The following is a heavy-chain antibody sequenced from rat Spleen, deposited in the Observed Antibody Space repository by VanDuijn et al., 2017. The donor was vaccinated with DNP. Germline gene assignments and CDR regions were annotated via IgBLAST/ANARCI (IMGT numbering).Heavy chain of an antibody. CDR3: ARGLNYGGYNYYWYFDF. CDR1: GYSITNNY. V-gene: IGHV3-1*01. CDR2: ISYSGST. J-gene: IGHJ1*01. Sequence: EVQLQESGPGLVKPSQSLSLTCSVTGYSITNNYWAWIRKFPGNKMEWMGYISYSGSTGYNPSLKSRISITRDTSKNQFFLQLNSVTTEETATYYCARGLNYGGYNYYWYFDFWGPGTMVTVSS. D-gene: IGHD1-11*01.